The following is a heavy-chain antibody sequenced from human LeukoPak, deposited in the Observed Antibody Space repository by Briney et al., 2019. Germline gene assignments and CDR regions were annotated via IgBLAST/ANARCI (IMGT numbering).Heavy chain of an antibody. J-gene: IGHJ4*02. CDR3: ARDGPLYGPGSYYDY. Sequence: GASVKVSCKASGYTFTSYGISWVRQAPGQGLEWMGWISAYNGNTNYAQKLQGRVTMTTDTSTSTAYMELRSLRSDDTAVYYCARDGPLYGPGSYYDYWGQGTLVTVSS. CDR2: ISAYNGNT. V-gene: IGHV1-18*01. CDR1: GYTFTSYG. D-gene: IGHD3-10*01.